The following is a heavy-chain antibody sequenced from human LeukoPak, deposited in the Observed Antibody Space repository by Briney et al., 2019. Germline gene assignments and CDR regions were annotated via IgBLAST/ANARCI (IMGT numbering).Heavy chain of an antibody. V-gene: IGHV3-21*01. J-gene: IGHJ4*02. D-gene: IGHD3-9*01. CDR3: ARDEGDWFSLY. CDR1: GFTVSSYS. CDR2: ISSSSSYI. Sequence: GGSLRLSCAASGFTVSSYSMNWVRQAPGKGLEWVSSISSSSSYIYYADSVKGRFTISRDNAKNSLYLQMNSLRAEDTAVYYCARDEGDWFSLYWGQGTLVTVSS.